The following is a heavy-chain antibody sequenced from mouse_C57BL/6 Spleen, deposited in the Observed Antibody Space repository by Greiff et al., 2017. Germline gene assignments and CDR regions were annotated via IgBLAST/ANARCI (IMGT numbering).Heavy chain of an antibody. J-gene: IGHJ1*03. V-gene: IGHV1-82*01. D-gene: IGHD1-1*01. CDR3: ARDYCSSHWYFDV. CDR1: GYAFSSSW. CDR2: IYPGDGDT. Sequence: QVQLQQSGPELVKPGASVKISCKASGYAFSSSWMNWVKQRPGKGLEWIGRIYPGDGDTNYNGKFKGKATLTADKSSSTAYMQLSSLTSEDSAVYFCARDYCSSHWYFDVWGTGTTVTVSS.